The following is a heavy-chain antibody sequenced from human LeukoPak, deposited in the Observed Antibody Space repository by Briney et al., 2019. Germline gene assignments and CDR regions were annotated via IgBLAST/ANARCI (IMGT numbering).Heavy chain of an antibody. CDR3: AGSGWSFDAFDF. Sequence: SETLSLTCTVSGGSISSYYWSWIRQPPGKGLEWIGYIHHSGSTNYSPSLKSRVTISVDTSKNRFSLRLSSLTAADTAVYFCAGSGWSFDAFDFWGQGTMVTVSS. V-gene: IGHV4-59*08. CDR1: GGSISSYY. CDR2: IHHSGST. J-gene: IGHJ3*01. D-gene: IGHD6-19*01.